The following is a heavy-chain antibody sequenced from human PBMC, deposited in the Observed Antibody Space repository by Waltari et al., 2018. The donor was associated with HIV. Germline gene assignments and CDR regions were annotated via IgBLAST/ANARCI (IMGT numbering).Heavy chain of an antibody. V-gene: IGHV3-48*01. D-gene: IGHD2-21*02. Sequence: DSRGGFVHPQKPLPPPCLPSCFRFNDFKMNWVRQAPGKGLEWIEYISGDTKTVYYASSIKGRFFVSRDNDKDSLYLQMNNLSIGDTAKYYCSREVTSSKVMNYWGQGTPVVVS. CDR3: SREVTSSKVMNY. J-gene: IGHJ4*02. CDR2: ISGDTKTV. CDR1: CFRFNDFK.